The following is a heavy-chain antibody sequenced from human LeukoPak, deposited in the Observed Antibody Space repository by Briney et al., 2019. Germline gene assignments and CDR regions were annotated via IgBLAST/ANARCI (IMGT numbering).Heavy chain of an antibody. CDR2: IKQDGSEK. V-gene: IGHV3-7*04. CDR1: GFTFSSYW. D-gene: IGHD3-10*01. J-gene: IGHJ4*02. Sequence: GGSLRLSCAASGFTFSSYWMSWVRQAPGKGLEWVANIKQDGSEKYYVDSVKGRFIISRDNAKNSLYLQMNSLRAEDTAVYYCASDREYYYGSGSFDYWGQGTLVTVSS. CDR3: ASDREYYYGSGSFDY.